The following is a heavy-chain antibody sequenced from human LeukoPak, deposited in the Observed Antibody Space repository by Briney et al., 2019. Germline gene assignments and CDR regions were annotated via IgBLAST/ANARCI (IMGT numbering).Heavy chain of an antibody. Sequence: ASVKVSCKASGYTFTTYGINWVRQAPGQGLEWMGWITAYNGNTNYPQKLQGRVTMTTDTSTSTSYMELMSLRSDDTAVYYCARLADCSSSSCRSFDYWGQGTLVTVSS. J-gene: IGHJ4*02. V-gene: IGHV1-18*01. D-gene: IGHD2-2*01. CDR3: ARLADCSSSSCRSFDY. CDR1: GYTFTTYG. CDR2: ITAYNGNT.